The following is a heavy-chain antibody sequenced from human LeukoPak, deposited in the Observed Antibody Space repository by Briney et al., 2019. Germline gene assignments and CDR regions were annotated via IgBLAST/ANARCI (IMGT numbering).Heavy chain of an antibody. Sequence: SETLSLTCAVYGGSFSGYYWSWIRQPPGKGLEWIGEINHSGSTNYNPSLKSRVTISVDTSKNQFSLKLSSVTAADTAVYYCARTSLRYCSSTSCYPTRGWFDPWGQGTLVTVSS. CDR3: ARTSLRYCSSTSCYPTRGWFDP. CDR2: INHSGST. CDR1: GGSFSGYY. V-gene: IGHV4-34*01. J-gene: IGHJ5*02. D-gene: IGHD2-2*01.